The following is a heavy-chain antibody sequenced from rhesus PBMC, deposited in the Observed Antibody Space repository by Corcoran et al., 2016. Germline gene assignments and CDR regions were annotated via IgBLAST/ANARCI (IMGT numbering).Heavy chain of an antibody. CDR3: ARWGAAGGNDY. D-gene: IGHD6-25*01. CDR2: ISGGRSRT. J-gene: IGHJ4*01. CDR1: GGSISSSY. Sequence: QLQLQESGPGLVKPSETLSVTCAVSGGSISSSYWSWIRQAPGKGREWIGFISGGRSRTNYNPSLKSRVTLSVDTSKDQLSLKLTSVTTADTAVYYCARWGAAGGNDYWGQGVLVTVSS. V-gene: IGHV4-169*01.